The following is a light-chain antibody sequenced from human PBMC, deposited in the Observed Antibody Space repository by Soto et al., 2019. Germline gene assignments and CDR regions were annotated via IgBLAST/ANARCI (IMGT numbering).Light chain of an antibody. CDR1: QSINIY. CDR3: QQSYRSPYT. J-gene: IGKJ2*01. Sequence: IQLTQSPSSLSASVGDRVTVTCRASQSINIYLNWYQQKPGKAPTLLIYAASSLQSGVPSRFSGGGSRTDFTLTISCLQPEDFATYYCQQSYRSPYTFGQGTKLEI. CDR2: AAS. V-gene: IGKV1-39*01.